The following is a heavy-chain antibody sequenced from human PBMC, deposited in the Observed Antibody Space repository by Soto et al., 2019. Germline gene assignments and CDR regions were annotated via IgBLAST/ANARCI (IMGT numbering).Heavy chain of an antibody. Sequence: QVQLVQSGAEVKKPGSSVKVSCKASGGTFSSYAISWVRQAPGQGLEWMGGIIPIFGTANYAQKFQGRVTITADESTSTAYMELSSLRSDDTAVYYCAREVIAARPDSYYYYGMDVWGQGTTVTVSS. D-gene: IGHD6-6*01. V-gene: IGHV1-69*01. CDR3: AREVIAARPDSYYYYGMDV. J-gene: IGHJ6*02. CDR2: IIPIFGTA. CDR1: GGTFSSYA.